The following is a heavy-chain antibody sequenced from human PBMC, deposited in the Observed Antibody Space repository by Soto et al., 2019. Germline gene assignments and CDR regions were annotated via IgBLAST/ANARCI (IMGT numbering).Heavy chain of an antibody. D-gene: IGHD2-2*01. CDR2: IYYSGST. V-gene: IGHV4-59*01. J-gene: IGHJ6*02. CDR1: GGSISSYY. CDR3: ARAHQLLSGSYPSGMDV. Sequence: LSLTCTVSGGSISSYYWSWIRQPPGKGLEWIGYIYYSGSTNYNPSLKSRVTISVDTSKNQFSLKLSSVTAADTAVYYCARAHQLLSGSYPSGMDVWGQGTTVTVSS.